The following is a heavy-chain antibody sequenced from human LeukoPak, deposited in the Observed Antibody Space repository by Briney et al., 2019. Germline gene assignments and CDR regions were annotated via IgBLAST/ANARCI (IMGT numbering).Heavy chain of an antibody. J-gene: IGHJ4*02. CDR2: IYTSGIT. CDR1: AVSISAYY. CDR3: ARKDGDF. V-gene: IGHV4-4*07. Sequence: PSETLSLTCTVSAVSISAYYWTWIRQPAGKGLEWIGRIYTSGITNYNPSLESRLTMSLDTSKNQISLRLSSVTAADTAVYYCARKDGDFWGQGTLVTVSS.